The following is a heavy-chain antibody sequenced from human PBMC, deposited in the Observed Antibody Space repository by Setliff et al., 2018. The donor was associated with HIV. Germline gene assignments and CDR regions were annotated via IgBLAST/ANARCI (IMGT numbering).Heavy chain of an antibody. Sequence: AASVKVSCKASGYTFTSYYMHWVRQAPGQGLEWMGIINPSGGSTSYAQKFQGRVTMTRDTSTSTVYMELSSLRSEDTAVYYCARDGGSGTTVTFTLDYWGQGTLVTVSS. J-gene: IGHJ4*02. CDR3: ARDGGSGTTVTFTLDY. CDR2: INPSGGST. D-gene: IGHD4-17*01. V-gene: IGHV1-46*01. CDR1: GYTFTSYY.